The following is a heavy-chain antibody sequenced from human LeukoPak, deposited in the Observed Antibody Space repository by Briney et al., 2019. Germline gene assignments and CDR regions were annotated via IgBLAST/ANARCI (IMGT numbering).Heavy chain of an antibody. CDR1: GFTFDDYA. V-gene: IGHV3-9*01. CDR2: ISWNSGSI. Sequence: GGSLRLSCAASGFTFDDYAMHWVRQAPGKGLEWVSGISWNSGSIGYADSVKGRFTISRDNAKNSLYLQMNSLRAEDTALYYCAKSSRGYYNDGTFDIWGQGTMVTVSS. CDR3: AKSSRGYYNDGTFDI. J-gene: IGHJ3*02. D-gene: IGHD3-22*01.